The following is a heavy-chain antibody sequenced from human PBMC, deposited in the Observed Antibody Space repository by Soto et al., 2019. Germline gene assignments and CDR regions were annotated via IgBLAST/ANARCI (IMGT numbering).Heavy chain of an antibody. J-gene: IGHJ2*01. CDR3: AREIVDTVTTAWFLDL. CDR2: IGTGHDT. D-gene: IGHD4-17*01. CDR1: GSTFSRYG. V-gene: IGHV3-13*01. Sequence: GGSLRLSCAASGSTFSRYGMHWVRQVAGKGLEWVSAIGTGHDTYYPGSVKGRFTISRENAKNSLYLQMNSLRAEDTAVYFCAREIVDTVTTAWFLDLWGRGTLVTVSS.